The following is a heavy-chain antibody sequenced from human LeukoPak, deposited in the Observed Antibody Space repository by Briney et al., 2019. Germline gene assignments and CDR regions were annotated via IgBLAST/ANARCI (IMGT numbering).Heavy chain of an antibody. D-gene: IGHD1-26*01. Sequence: SETLSLTCTVSGGXISSCYCSWIRQPPGKGLEWIGYIYYSGTTNNNPSLKSRVTISVDTSKNQFSLKLSSVTAADTAVYYCARSGSYAGFFVYWGQGTLVTVSS. CDR1: GGXISSCY. CDR3: ARSGSYAGFFVY. CDR2: IYYSGTT. V-gene: IGHV4-59*01. J-gene: IGHJ4*02.